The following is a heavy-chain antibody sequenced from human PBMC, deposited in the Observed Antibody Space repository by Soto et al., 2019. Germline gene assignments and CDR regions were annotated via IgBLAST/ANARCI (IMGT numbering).Heavy chain of an antibody. J-gene: IGHJ6*03. CDR1: GYIFTSYW. CDR2: IHPGDSDI. D-gene: IGHD3-10*01. Sequence: HGESLKISCKTSGYIFTSYWIGWVRQMPGEGLEWMGLIHPGDSDIRYSPSFQGRVTLSADKSITTAYLQWSGLRASDTAIYYCARASGGYNMDVWGKGTTVTVSS. CDR3: ARASGGYNMDV. V-gene: IGHV5-51*01.